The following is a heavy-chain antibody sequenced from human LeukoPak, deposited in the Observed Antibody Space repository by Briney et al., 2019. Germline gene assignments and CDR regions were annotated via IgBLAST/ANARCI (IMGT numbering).Heavy chain of an antibody. J-gene: IGHJ4*02. Sequence: SQTLSLTCTVSGGSISSGGYYWSWIRQPPGKGLEWIGYIYHSGSTYYNPSLKSRVTISVDTSKNQFSLKLSSVTAADTAVYYCARVGWELLGFDYWGQGTLVTVSS. V-gene: IGHV4-30-2*01. CDR2: IYHSGST. CDR1: GGSISSGGYY. D-gene: IGHD1-26*01. CDR3: ARVGWELLGFDY.